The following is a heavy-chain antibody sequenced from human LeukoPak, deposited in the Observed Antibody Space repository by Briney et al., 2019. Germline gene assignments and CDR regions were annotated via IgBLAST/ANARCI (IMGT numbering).Heavy chain of an antibody. J-gene: IGHJ4*02. V-gene: IGHV3-9*01. CDR3: AKDILYSYESGFDY. CDR2: ISWNSGSI. CDR1: GFTFDDYA. Sequence: GRSLRLSCAASGFTFDDYAMHWVRQAPGKGLEWVSGISWNSGSIGYADSVKGRFTISRDNAKNSLYLQMNSLRAEDTALYYCAKDILYSYESGFDYWGQGTLVTVSS. D-gene: IGHD5-18*01.